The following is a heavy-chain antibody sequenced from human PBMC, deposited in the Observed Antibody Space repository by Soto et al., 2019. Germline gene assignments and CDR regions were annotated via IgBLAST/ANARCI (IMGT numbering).Heavy chain of an antibody. J-gene: IGHJ4*02. Sequence: EVQLVESGGGLVQPGGSLRLSCAASGFTFSSYSMNWVRQAPGKGLEWVSYISSSSSTIYYADSVKGRFTISRDNAKNARYLQMNSLGDEDTAVYYCARDRYASSGYEAPFDYWGQGTLVTVSS. CDR1: GFTFSSYS. CDR3: ARDRYASSGYEAPFDY. V-gene: IGHV3-48*02. D-gene: IGHD3-22*01. CDR2: ISSSSSTI.